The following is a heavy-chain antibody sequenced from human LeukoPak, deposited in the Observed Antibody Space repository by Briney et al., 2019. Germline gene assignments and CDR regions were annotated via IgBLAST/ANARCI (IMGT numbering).Heavy chain of an antibody. Sequence: SQTLSLTCTVSGGSVSSGSHYWGWIRQPPGKGLQWIGSIYYTGSTYYNPSLKSRVTISVDTSKNQFSLKLSSVTAADTAVYYCARHYYDTSGYPTYPPYYFDYWGQGTLVTVSS. CDR1: GGSVSSGSHY. D-gene: IGHD3-22*01. J-gene: IGHJ4*02. CDR3: ARHYYDTSGYPTYPPYYFDY. CDR2: IYYTGST. V-gene: IGHV4-39*01.